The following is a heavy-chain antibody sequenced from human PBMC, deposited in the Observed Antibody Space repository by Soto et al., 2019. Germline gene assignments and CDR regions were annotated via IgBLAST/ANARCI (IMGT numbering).Heavy chain of an antibody. D-gene: IGHD3-9*01. V-gene: IGHV1-18*01. CDR2: ISAYNGNT. CDR3: ARGGYDFFTGYYPYYYYYMDF. Sequence: ASVKVSCKASGYTFTSYGISWVRQAPGQGLEWMGWISAYNGNTNYAQKLQGRVTMTTNTSTSTAYMELRSLRSDDTAVYYCARGGYDFFTGYYPYYYYYMDFSGKGTMVTVSS. CDR1: GYTFTSYG. J-gene: IGHJ6*03.